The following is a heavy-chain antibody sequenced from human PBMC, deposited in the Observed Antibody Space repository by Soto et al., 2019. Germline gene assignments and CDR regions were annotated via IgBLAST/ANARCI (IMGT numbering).Heavy chain of an antibody. D-gene: IGHD6-6*01. V-gene: IGHV4-59*08. Sequence: PSETLSLTCTVSGGSISSYYWSWIRQPPGKGLEWIGYIYYSGSTNYNPSLKSRVTISVDTSKNQFSLKLSSVTAADTAVYYCASGPPRAARYYYYYMDVWGKGTTVIVSS. CDR1: GGSISSYY. J-gene: IGHJ6*03. CDR2: IYYSGST. CDR3: ASGPPRAARYYYYYMDV.